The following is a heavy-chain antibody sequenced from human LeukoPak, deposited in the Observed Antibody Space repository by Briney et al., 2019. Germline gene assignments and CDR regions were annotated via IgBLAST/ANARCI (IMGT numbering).Heavy chain of an antibody. CDR1: GFTFRSYA. CDR2: ISGSGDGT. J-gene: IGHJ4*02. Sequence: PGGSLRLSSEASGFTFRSYALNWFRQAPGKGLEWVSVISGSGDGTHYADSVKGRFTISRDNSKNTLYLQMNSLRVEDTAVYSCAKAPGFTVVTSFDWWGQGTLVTVSS. V-gene: IGHV3-23*01. CDR3: AKAPGFTVVTSFDW. D-gene: IGHD2-21*02.